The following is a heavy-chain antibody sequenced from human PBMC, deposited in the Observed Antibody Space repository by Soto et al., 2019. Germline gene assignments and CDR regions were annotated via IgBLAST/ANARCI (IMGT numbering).Heavy chain of an antibody. CDR3: ARRPYCSSTSCYLDP. CDR1: GGSISSSSYY. J-gene: IGHJ5*02. CDR2: IYYSGST. D-gene: IGHD2-2*01. Sequence: QLQLQESGPGLVKPSETLSLTCTVSGGSISSSSYYWGWIRQPPGKGMEWIGSIYYSGSTYYNPSLHSRVTISVDTSMNQFSLKLSSVTAADTAVYYCARRPYCSSTSCYLDPWGQGALVIVSS. V-gene: IGHV4-39*01.